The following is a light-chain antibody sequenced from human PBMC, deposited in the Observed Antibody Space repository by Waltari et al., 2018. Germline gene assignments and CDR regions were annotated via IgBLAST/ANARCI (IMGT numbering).Light chain of an antibody. V-gene: IGLV4-69*01. CDR1: SGHSSNV. CDR3: KTGGHGTWV. J-gene: IGLJ3*02. Sequence: QLVLTQSPSASASLGASVKLTCTLSSGHSSNVIAWHQQQPEKGPRYLMKVNSDGSHSKGDKIPDRFSGSSSGAERYLPISSLKSEDKAAYYCKTGGHGTWVFGGGTKLTVL. CDR2: VNSDGSH.